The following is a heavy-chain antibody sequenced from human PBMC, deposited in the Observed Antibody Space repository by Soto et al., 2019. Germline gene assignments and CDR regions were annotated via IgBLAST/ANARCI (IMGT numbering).Heavy chain of an antibody. Sequence: ASVKVSCKASGGTFSSYAISWVRQAPGQGLEWMGGIIPIFGTANYAQKFQGRVTITADESTSTAYMELSSLRSEDTAVHYCVSGYPWVGFDYWGQGTLVTVSS. J-gene: IGHJ4*02. CDR2: IIPIFGTA. CDR1: GGTFSSYA. D-gene: IGHD5-18*01. CDR3: VSGYPWVGFDY. V-gene: IGHV1-69*13.